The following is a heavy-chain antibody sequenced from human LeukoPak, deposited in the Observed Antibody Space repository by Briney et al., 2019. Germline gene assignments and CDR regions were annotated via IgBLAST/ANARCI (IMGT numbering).Heavy chain of an antibody. CDR1: GGSISSYY. V-gene: IGHV4-4*08. Sequence: PSETLSLTCAVYGGSISSYYWSWIRQPPGKGLEWIGRISTSGSTDYNPSLKSRVTISVDMSKNQFSLKLSSVTAADTAVYYCAMGGGLGIVDYWGQGTLVTVSS. J-gene: IGHJ4*02. CDR3: AMGGGLGIVDY. D-gene: IGHD7-27*01. CDR2: ISTSGST.